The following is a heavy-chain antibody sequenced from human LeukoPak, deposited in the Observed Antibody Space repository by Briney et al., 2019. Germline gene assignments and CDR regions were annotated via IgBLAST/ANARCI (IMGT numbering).Heavy chain of an antibody. J-gene: IGHJ5*02. CDR2: IIPIFGTA. CDR1: GGTFSSYA. CDR3: ARASGADAFLGYCSGGSCYRFDP. Sequence: GASVKVSCKASGGTFSSYAISWVRQAPGQGLEWMGGIIPIFGTANYAQKFQGRVTITADESTSTAYMELSSLRSEDTAVYYCARASGADAFLGYCSGGSCYRFDPWGQGTLVTVSS. D-gene: IGHD2-15*01. V-gene: IGHV1-69*13.